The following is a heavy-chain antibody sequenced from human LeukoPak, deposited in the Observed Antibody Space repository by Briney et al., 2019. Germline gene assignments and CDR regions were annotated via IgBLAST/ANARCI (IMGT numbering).Heavy chain of an antibody. CDR3: ARSRNYYGSGDY. CDR2: IYYTGKT. J-gene: IGHJ4*02. CDR1: GDSVSNGNYY. Sequence: KPSETLSLTCTVSGDSVSNGNYYWSWLRQPPGKALEWIGYIYYTGKTYYNPSLEGRVTILVDTSRNHFSVKLSSVTAADTAVYYCARSRNYYGSGDYWSQGTLVTVSS. V-gene: IGHV4-61*03. D-gene: IGHD3-10*01.